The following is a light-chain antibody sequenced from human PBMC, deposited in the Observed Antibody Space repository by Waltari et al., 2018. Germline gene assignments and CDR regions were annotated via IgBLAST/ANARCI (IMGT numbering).Light chain of an antibody. CDR2: RNN. Sequence: QSVLTQPPSASGTPGQRVTISCSGSSSNIGSNYVYWYQQLPGTAPKLLIYRNNRRPSGVPDRLSGSKSGTSASLAISWRRSEDEADYYCAAWDDSLSGRVFGGGTKLTVL. V-gene: IGLV1-47*01. J-gene: IGLJ3*02. CDR1: SSNIGSNY. CDR3: AAWDDSLSGRV.